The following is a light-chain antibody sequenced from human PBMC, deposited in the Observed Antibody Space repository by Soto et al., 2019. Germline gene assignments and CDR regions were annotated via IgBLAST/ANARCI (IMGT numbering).Light chain of an antibody. Sequence: QAVVTQPPSVSGAPGQRVTISCAGGSSSIGAGYDVHWYQQLPGTAPKLLIYGNFNRPSGVPDRFSGSKSGTSASLAITGLQAGDEADYYCQSYDSSLSCVVFGGGTKLTVL. V-gene: IGLV1-40*01. CDR2: GNF. CDR3: QSYDSSLSCVV. CDR1: SSSIGAGYD. J-gene: IGLJ2*01.